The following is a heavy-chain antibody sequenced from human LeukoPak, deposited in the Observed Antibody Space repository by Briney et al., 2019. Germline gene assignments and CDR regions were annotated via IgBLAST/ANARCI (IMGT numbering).Heavy chain of an antibody. CDR2: INPNSGGT. CDR3: ARGRPQYNWNDGYYYYYMDV. Sequence: GASVKVSCKASGYTFTGYYMHWVRQAPGQGLEWMGWINPNSGGTNYAQKFQGRVTMTRDTSISTAYMELSRLRSDDTAVYYCARGRPQYNWNDGYYYYYMDVWGKGTTVTVSS. J-gene: IGHJ6*03. CDR1: GYTFTGYY. D-gene: IGHD1-20*01. V-gene: IGHV1-2*02.